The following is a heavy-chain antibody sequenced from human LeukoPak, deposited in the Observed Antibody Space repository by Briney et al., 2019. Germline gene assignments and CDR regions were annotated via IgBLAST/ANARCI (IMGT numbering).Heavy chain of an antibody. V-gene: IGHV4-39*07. J-gene: IGHJ4*02. CDR3: ARDTDMIEVAGTYFDY. CDR2: IYYSGST. CDR1: GGSISSSSYY. D-gene: IGHD6-19*01. Sequence: PSETLSLTCTVSGGSISSSSYYWGWIRQPPGKGLEWIGSIYYSGSTYYNPSLKSRVTISVDTSKNQFSLKLTSVTAADTAVYYCARDTDMIEVAGTYFDYWGQGTLVTVSS.